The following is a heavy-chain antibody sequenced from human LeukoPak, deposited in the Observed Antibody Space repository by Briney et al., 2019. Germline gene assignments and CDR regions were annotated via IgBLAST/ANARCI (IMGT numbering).Heavy chain of an antibody. CDR3: PLEDDYGNFDY. V-gene: IGHV3-23*01. J-gene: IGHJ4*02. CDR2: ISGSGGST. D-gene: IGHD4-17*01. CDR1: GFTFSSYA. Sequence: WGSLRLSCPASGFTFSSYAMSWVRQAPGKGLDGVAAISGSGGSTYDADTVTGRITISRHNSKNTLYLQMNSLRAEDTAVYYCPLEDDYGNFDYWGQGTLVTVSS.